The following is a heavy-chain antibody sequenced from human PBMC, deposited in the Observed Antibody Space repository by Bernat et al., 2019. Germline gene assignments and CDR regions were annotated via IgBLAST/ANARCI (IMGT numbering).Heavy chain of an antibody. V-gene: IGHV3-74*01. J-gene: IGHJ2*01. CDR1: GFTFSSYW. CDR2: INSDGSST. CDR3: ARDRFKTVAASVGWYFDL. Sequence: EVQLVESGGGLVQPGGSLRLSCAAPGFTFSSYWMHWVRQAPGKGLVWVARINSDGSSTSYADSVKGRLTISRNNTKNTLYLQMDSLRAEDTAVYYCARDRFKTVAASVGWYFDLWGRGTLVTVSS. D-gene: IGHD4-23*01.